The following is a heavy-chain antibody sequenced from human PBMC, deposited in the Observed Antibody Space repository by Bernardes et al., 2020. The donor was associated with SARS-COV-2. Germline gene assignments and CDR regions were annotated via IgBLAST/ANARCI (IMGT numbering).Heavy chain of an antibody. J-gene: IGHJ5*02. V-gene: IGHV1-3*01. Sequence: ASVKVSCKASGYTFTSYAMHWVRQAPGQRLEWMGWINAVNGNTKYSQKFQGRVTITRDTSASTAYMELSSLRSEDTAVYYCARGEQWLHLGDNWFDPWGQGTLVTVSS. CDR3: ARGEQWLHLGDNWFDP. CDR2: INAVNGNT. D-gene: IGHD6-19*01. CDR1: GYTFTSYA.